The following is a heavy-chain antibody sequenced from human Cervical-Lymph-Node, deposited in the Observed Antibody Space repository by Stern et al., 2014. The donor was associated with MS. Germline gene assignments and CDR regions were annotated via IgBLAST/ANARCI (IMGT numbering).Heavy chain of an antibody. Sequence: EMQLVESGGGLVQPGGSLRLSCVASGFTFSDYSMHWVRQAPGKGLEWVAYISDGSATIHYADSVKGRFTISRDNVKNSLFLQMHSLRDEDTAVYYCARDRTVVVSASFFRFFDIWGQGTVVTVSS. J-gene: IGHJ3*02. V-gene: IGHV3-48*02. CDR1: GFTFSDYS. D-gene: IGHD2-2*01. CDR3: ARDRTVVVSASFFRFFDI. CDR2: ISDGSATI.